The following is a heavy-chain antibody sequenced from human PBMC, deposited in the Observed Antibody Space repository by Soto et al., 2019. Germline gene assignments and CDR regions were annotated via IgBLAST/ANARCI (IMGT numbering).Heavy chain of an antibody. Sequence: QVQLVESGGGVVQPGRSLRLSCAASGFTFNNYGMHWVRQAPGKGLEWVAVIWYDGSNEYYADSVKGRFTISRDNSKNTLYLQMHSLRAEDTAVYYCARDWVYSYKEILTDYLPWGQGTLVTVAS. V-gene: IGHV3-33*01. J-gene: IGHJ5*02. CDR3: ARDWVYSYKEILTDYLP. CDR2: IWYDGSNE. D-gene: IGHD3-9*01. CDR1: GFTFNNYG.